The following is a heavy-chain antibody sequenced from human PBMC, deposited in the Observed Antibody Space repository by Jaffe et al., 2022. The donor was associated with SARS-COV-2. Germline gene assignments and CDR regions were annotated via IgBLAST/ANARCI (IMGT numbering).Heavy chain of an antibody. D-gene: IGHD6-6*01. CDR3: ARARRARPPYYYGIDV. CDR2: IWDDGNNR. V-gene: IGHV3-33*01. CDR1: GFIFNNYG. J-gene: IGHJ6*02. Sequence: QEQLVESGGGVVQPGTSLRLSCVASGFIFNNYGMHWVRQAPGKGLEWVAVIWDDGNNRYYIDSVKGRFTISRDNSKDTVYLHMNNLRGEDTAVYYCARARRARPPYYYGIDVWGQGTMVTVSS.